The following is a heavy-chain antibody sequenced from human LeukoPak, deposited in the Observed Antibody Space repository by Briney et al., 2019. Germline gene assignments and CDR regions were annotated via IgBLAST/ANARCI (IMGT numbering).Heavy chain of an antibody. V-gene: IGHV3-21*01. CDR2: ISSSSSYI. D-gene: IGHD6-19*01. CDR3: ATQYSSGWYAFDI. CDR1: GFTFDDYA. Sequence: GGSLRLSCAASGFTFDDYAMHWVRQAPGKGLEWVSSISSSSSYIYYADSVKGRFTISRDNAKNSLYLQMNSLRAEDTAVYYCATQYSSGWYAFDIWGQGTMVTVSS. J-gene: IGHJ3*02.